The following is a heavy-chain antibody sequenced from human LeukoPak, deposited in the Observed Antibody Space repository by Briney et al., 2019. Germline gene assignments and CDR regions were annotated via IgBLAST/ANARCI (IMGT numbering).Heavy chain of an antibody. CDR1: GFTFSSYD. D-gene: IGHD3-22*01. J-gene: IGHJ5*02. CDR3: AKRYYYDSSGLLGWFDP. V-gene: IGHV3-13*01. Sequence: PGGSLRLSCAASGFTFSSYDMHWVRQATGKGLEWVSAIGTAGDTYYPGSVKGRFTISRENAKNSLYLQMNSLRAEDTAVYYCAKRYYYDSSGLLGWFDPWGQGTLVTVSS. CDR2: IGTAGDT.